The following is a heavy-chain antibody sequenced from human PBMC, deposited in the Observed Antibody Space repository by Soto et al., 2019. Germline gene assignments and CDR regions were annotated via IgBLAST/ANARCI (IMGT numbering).Heavy chain of an antibody. V-gene: IGHV4-59*08. CDR1: GGSISSYY. CDR2: IYYSGST. CDR3: ARRGEGKLFHYYMDV. J-gene: IGHJ6*03. Sequence: SETLSLTCTVSGGSISSYYWSWIRQPPGKGLEWIGYIYYSGSTNYNPSLKSRVTISVDTSKNQFSLKLSSVTAADTAVYYCARRGEGKLFHYYMDVWGKGTTVTVSS. D-gene: IGHD2-21*01.